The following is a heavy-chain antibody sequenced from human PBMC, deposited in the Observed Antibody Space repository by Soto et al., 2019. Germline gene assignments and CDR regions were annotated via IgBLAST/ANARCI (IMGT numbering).Heavy chain of an antibody. J-gene: IGHJ4*02. Sequence: ASVKVSCKVSGYTLTELSMHWVRQAPGKGLEWMGGFDPEDGETIYAQKFQGRVTMTEDTSTDTAYMELSSLRSEDTAVYYCATSIYDFWIGYGSFDYWGQGTLVTVSS. CDR1: GYTLTELS. CDR3: ATSIYDFWIGYGSFDY. D-gene: IGHD3-3*01. CDR2: FDPEDGET. V-gene: IGHV1-24*01.